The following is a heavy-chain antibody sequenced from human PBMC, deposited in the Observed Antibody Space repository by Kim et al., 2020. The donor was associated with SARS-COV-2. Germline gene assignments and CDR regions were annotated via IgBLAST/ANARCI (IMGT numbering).Heavy chain of an antibody. CDR3: ARPYSGYDRGGLDS. V-gene: IGHV5-10-1*01. J-gene: IGHJ4*02. D-gene: IGHD5-12*01. Sequence: GESLKISCKASGYMFTSYWITWVRQMPGKGLEWMGRIDPSDSYTNYNPSLQGRVTMSVDGSITTAYLHWSSLEASDTAIYYCARPYSGYDRGGLDSWGQGTLVTVSS. CDR1: GYMFTSYW. CDR2: IDPSDSYT.